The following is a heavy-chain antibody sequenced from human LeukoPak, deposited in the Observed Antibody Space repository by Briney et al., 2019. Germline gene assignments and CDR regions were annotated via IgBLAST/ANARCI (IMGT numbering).Heavy chain of an antibody. CDR1: GFTFSGYA. V-gene: IGHV3-23*01. Sequence: GGSLRLSCTASGFTFSGYAMSWVRQAPGKGLEWVSAISGSGGSAYFADSVKGRFTISRDKSKNTLYLQMNCLRAEDTAVYYCAKETSNWGSRLFDYWGQGTLVTVSS. J-gene: IGHJ4*02. CDR3: AKETSNWGSRLFDY. D-gene: IGHD7-27*01. CDR2: ISGSGGSA.